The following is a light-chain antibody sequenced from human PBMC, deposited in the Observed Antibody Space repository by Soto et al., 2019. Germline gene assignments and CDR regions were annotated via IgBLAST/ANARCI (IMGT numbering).Light chain of an antibody. CDR1: QSISNN. Sequence: EIVLTQSPATLSLSPGERATLSCRASQSISNNFAWFQQKPGQVPRLLIYGASNRATGVSARFSGSGSGTDFTLTITPLEPEDFAVYFCQQYGSSPITFGQGTRLEIK. CDR2: GAS. V-gene: IGKV3-20*01. CDR3: QQYGSSPIT. J-gene: IGKJ5*01.